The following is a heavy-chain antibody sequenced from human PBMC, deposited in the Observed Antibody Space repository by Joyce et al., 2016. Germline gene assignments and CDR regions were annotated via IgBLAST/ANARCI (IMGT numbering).Heavy chain of an antibody. CDR2: IHPILAIA. CDR3: ARDRGTVTTRVDGMDV. Sequence: QVQLVQSGAEVKKPGSSVKVSCKASGGTFSSYSISWVRQAPGQGLEWMGRIHPILAIAKYAQNLQGRVTIMADKSTSTVYMELSSLRSEDTAVYYCARDRGTVTTRVDGMDVWGQGTTVTVSS. D-gene: IGHD4-17*01. V-gene: IGHV1-69*08. CDR1: GGTFSSYS. J-gene: IGHJ6*02.